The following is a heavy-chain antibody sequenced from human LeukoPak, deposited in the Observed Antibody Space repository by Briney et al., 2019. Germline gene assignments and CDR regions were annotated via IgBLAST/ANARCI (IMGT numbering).Heavy chain of an antibody. CDR1: GITFSNYN. CDR3: ARSRHSYDSSGFPHY. Sequence: GGSLRLSCAAPGITFSNYNMNWVRQAPGKGLEWISSITSSSSYTFYADSVKGRFTISRDNAKNSLYLQMNSLRAEDTALYYCARSRHSYDSSGFPHYWGQGTLVTVSS. D-gene: IGHD3-22*01. CDR2: ITSSSSYT. J-gene: IGHJ4*02. V-gene: IGHV3-21*04.